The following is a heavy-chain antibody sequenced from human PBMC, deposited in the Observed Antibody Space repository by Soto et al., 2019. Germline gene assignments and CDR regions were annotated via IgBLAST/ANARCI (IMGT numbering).Heavy chain of an antibody. D-gene: IGHD6-13*01. CDR1: GFTFSSYG. CDR3: AKDRPNSSSWSTAYYYYGMDV. V-gene: IGHV3-30*18. CDR2: ISYDGSNK. J-gene: IGHJ6*02. Sequence: GGSLRLSCAAPGFTFSSYGMHWVRQAPGKGLEWVAVISYDGSNKYYADSVKGRFTISRDNSKNTLYLQMNSLRAEDTAVYYCAKDRPNSSSWSTAYYYYGMDVWGQGTTVTVSS.